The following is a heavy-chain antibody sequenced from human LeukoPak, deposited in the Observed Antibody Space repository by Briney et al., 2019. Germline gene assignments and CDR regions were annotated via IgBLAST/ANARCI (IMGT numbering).Heavy chain of an antibody. CDR1: GYTFTSYG. CDR3: AKTRKYFYGSGRYSLAFDI. V-gene: IGHV1-18*01. Sequence: RASVKVSCKASGYTFTSYGISWVRQAPGQGLEWMGWISAYNGNTNYTQKLQGRVTMTTDTSTSTAYMELRSLRSRDTAVYYCAKTRKYFYGSGRYSLAFDILGQRTMVPVPS. J-gene: IGHJ3*02. D-gene: IGHD3-10*01. CDR2: ISAYNGNT.